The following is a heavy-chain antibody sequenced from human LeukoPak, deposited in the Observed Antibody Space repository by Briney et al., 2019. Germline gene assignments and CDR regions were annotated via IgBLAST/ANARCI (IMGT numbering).Heavy chain of an antibody. D-gene: IGHD3-16*01. CDR1: GFTFSSYG. V-gene: IGHV3-33*01. J-gene: IGHJ3*02. Sequence: GGSLRLSCAASGFTFSSYGMHWVRQAPGKGLEWVAVIWYDGSNKYYADSVKGRFTISRDNSKNTLYLQMNSLRAEDTAVYYCARSAVDGVMADAFDIWGQGTMVTVSS. CDR2: IWYDGSNK. CDR3: ARSAVDGVMADAFDI.